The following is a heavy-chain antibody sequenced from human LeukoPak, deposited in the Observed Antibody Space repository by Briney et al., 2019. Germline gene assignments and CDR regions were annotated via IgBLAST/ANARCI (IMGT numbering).Heavy chain of an antibody. CDR3: ARDSAGNDY. V-gene: IGHV3-7*01. CDR1: GFTFSTYW. D-gene: IGHD6-13*01. CDR2: IKQDGSEK. J-gene: IGHJ4*02. Sequence: LTGGSLRLSCAASGFTFSTYWMSWVRQPPGKGLEWVANIKQDGSEKYYVDSVKGRFTISRDNAKNSLYLQMNSLRAEDTAMYYCARDSAGNDYWGQGTLVTVSS.